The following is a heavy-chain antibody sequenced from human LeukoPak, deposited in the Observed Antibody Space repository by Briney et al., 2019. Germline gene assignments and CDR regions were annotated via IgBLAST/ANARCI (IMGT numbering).Heavy chain of an antibody. Sequence: GASVKVSCKTSGYTFTGYYMHWVRQAPGQNLEWMGWINPKSGDTNYAQKFQDRITMTRDTSLSTFYMELSSLRSDDAAIYYCARAHTYTITSVHNFNYLEYWSRGTLVTVSS. D-gene: IGHD5-24*01. V-gene: IGHV1-2*02. CDR3: ARAHTYTITSVHNFNYLEY. J-gene: IGHJ4*02. CDR1: GYTFTGYY. CDR2: INPKSGDT.